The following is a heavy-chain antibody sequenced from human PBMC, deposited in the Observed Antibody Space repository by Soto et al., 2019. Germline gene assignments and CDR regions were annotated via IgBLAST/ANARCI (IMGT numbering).Heavy chain of an antibody. J-gene: IGHJ6*02. CDR1: GGSISSSNW. D-gene: IGHD3-3*01. Sequence: PSETLSLTCAVSGGSISSSNWWSWVRQPPGKGLEWIGEIYHSGSTNYNPSLKSRVTISVDKSKNQFSLKLSSVTAADTAVYYCAREPFTIFGVVISYYYCGMDVWGQGTTVTVSS. CDR2: IYHSGST. V-gene: IGHV4-4*02. CDR3: AREPFTIFGVVISYYYCGMDV.